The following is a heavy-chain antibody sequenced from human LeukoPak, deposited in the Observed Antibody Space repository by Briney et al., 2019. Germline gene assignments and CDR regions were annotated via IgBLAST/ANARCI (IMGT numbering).Heavy chain of an antibody. CDR3: AKFYDFWSGYLDY. J-gene: IGHJ4*02. Sequence: GGSLRLSCAASGFTFSSYWMHWVRQAPGKGLVWVSRINSDGSSTSYADSVKGRFTISRDNAKNTLYLQMNSLRAEDTAVYYCAKFYDFWSGYLDYWGQGTLVTVSS. CDR2: INSDGSST. CDR1: GFTFSSYW. V-gene: IGHV3-74*01. D-gene: IGHD3-3*01.